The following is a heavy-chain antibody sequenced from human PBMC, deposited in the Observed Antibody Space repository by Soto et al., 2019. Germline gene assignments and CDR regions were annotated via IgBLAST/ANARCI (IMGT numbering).Heavy chain of an antibody. CDR2: IYHSGTT. Sequence: QVQLQESGPGLVKPSQTLSLTCTVSSGSISNGDDYWTWIRLHPGRGLEWIGFIYHSGTTFYNPSLKHRVNTSLPPSQIQFSRERNSVTAADTAVYSSARGGLWWDSWGQGILVTVSS. D-gene: IGHD2-21*01. V-gene: IGHV4-31*03. J-gene: IGHJ4*02. CDR1: SGSISNGDDY. CDR3: ARGGLWWDS.